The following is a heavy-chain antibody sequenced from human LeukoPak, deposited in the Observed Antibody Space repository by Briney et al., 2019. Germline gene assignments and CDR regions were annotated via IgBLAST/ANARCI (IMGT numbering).Heavy chain of an antibody. CDR1: GFTFSNDW. D-gene: IGHD2-21*02. Sequence: PGGTLRLSCAASGFTFSNDWMSWVRQAPGKGLEWVGRIKSKSDGGTKDYAARGKGRLTITREETKNTMYVQMNSLKTDDAAVYYCTTESAYCGDDFYSGYWGQGTLVSVSS. CDR3: TTESAYCGDDFYSGY. V-gene: IGHV3-15*01. J-gene: IGHJ4*02. CDR2: IKSKSDGGTK.